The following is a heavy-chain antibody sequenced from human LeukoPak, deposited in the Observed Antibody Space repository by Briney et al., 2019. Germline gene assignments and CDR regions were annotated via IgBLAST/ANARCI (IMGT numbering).Heavy chain of an antibody. V-gene: IGHV3-30-3*01. Sequence: GGSLRLSCAASGFTFSSNTMHWVRQAPGKGLEWVAVISYGGTNKYYADSVKGRFTISRDNSKNTLFLKMNSLRAEDTAVYYCAREENFYDSSHYYFDYWGQGTLVTVSS. J-gene: IGHJ4*02. CDR3: AREENFYDSSHYYFDY. CDR1: GFTFSSNT. D-gene: IGHD3-22*01. CDR2: ISYGGTNK.